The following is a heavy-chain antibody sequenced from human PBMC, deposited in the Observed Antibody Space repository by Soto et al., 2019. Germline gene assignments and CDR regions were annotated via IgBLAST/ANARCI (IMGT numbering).Heavy chain of an antibody. D-gene: IGHD5-18*01. J-gene: IGHJ4*02. V-gene: IGHV3-72*01. CDR1: GFTFTDHY. Sequence: GGSLRLSCAASGFTFTDHYMDWVRQAPGKGLEWVGRSRNRANSYSIEYAASVKGRFTISRDNSKNSLYLQMSSLKTEDTAVYYCARQIQLWLPWANWGQGTLVTVSS. CDR2: SRNRANSYSI. CDR3: ARQIQLWLPWAN.